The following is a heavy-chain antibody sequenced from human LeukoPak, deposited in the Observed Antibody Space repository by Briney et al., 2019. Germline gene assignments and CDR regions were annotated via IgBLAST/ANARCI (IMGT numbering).Heavy chain of an antibody. CDR1: GFTFNNYA. Sequence: GGSLRLSCAASGFTFNNYAMSWVRQAPGKGREWVAAISGSGGTTYYSDSVKGRFTISRDNSRYTLNLQMNSLRAKDTAVYYCAKKSYSSQSSNVDFVYWGQGTLVTVSS. J-gene: IGHJ4*02. CDR3: AKKSYSSQSSNVDFVY. D-gene: IGHD3-10*01. CDR2: ISGSGGTT. V-gene: IGHV3-23*01.